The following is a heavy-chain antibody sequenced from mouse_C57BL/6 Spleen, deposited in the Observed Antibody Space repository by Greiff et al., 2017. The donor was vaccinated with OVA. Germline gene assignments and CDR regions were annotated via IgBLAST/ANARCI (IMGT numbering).Heavy chain of an antibody. Sequence: LQESGPELVKPGASVKISCKASGYAFSSSWMNWVKQRPGKGLEWIGRIYPGDGDTNYNGKFKGKATLTADKSSSTAYMQLSSLTSEDSAVYFCATIYYDAMDYWGQGTSVTVSS. V-gene: IGHV1-82*01. J-gene: IGHJ4*01. CDR2: IYPGDGDT. CDR3: ATIYYDAMDY. D-gene: IGHD2-1*01. CDR1: GYAFSSSW.